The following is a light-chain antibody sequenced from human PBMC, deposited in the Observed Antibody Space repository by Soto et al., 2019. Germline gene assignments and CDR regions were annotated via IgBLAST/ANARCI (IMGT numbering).Light chain of an antibody. CDR1: QDISNY. V-gene: IGKV1-33*01. Sequence: DIQMTQSPSSLSASVGDRVTITCQASQDISNYLNWYQQKPGKATKLLIDDASNLETGVPSRFSGSGSGTDFTFTISSLQPEDIATYYCQQYDNLLWTFGQGTMV. J-gene: IGKJ1*01. CDR2: DAS. CDR3: QQYDNLLWT.